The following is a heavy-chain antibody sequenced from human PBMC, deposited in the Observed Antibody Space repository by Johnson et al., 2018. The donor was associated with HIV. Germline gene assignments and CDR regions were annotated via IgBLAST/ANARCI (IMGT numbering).Heavy chain of an antibody. J-gene: IGHJ3*01. V-gene: IGHV3-7*05. D-gene: IGHD4-17*01. Sequence: VQLVESGGGLVQPGGSLRLSCAASGFTFSSYWMSWVRQAPGKGLEWVANIKQDGSEKYYVDSVKGRFTISRDNPKSTLYLQMNSLRPEDTAVYYCARGDGTATTFGAFDFGGQGTKVTVSS. CDR2: IKQDGSEK. CDR1: GFTFSSYW. CDR3: ARGDGTATTFGAFDF.